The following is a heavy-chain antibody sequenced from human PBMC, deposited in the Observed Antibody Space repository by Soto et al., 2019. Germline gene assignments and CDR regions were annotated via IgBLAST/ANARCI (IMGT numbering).Heavy chain of an antibody. CDR1: GFTFNTYG. D-gene: IGHD5-18*01. V-gene: IGHV3-30*18. Sequence: QVQLVESGGGEVQPGRSLRLSCAASGFTFNTYGMHWVRQAPGKGLECVAVIAYDGTNTYYADSVKGRFTISRDNSKNTLYLQMNSLRADATAVYYCAKDGGYGYGFFDYWGQGTLVTVSS. CDR2: IAYDGTNT. J-gene: IGHJ4*02. CDR3: AKDGGYGYGFFDY.